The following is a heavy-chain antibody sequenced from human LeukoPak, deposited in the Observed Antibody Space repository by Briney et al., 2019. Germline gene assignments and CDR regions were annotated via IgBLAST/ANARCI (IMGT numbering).Heavy chain of an antibody. Sequence: PGGSLRLSCAASEFTFSNAWVSWVRQAPGKGLEWVGRIKSSTDGGTTDYPAPVKGRFTMSRDDSKNTLYLQMNSLEADDTAVYYCTKALMVRGVVSGAFDIWGQGTMVTVSS. CDR2: IKSSTDGGTT. CDR3: TKALMVRGVVSGAFDI. V-gene: IGHV3-15*01. J-gene: IGHJ3*02. CDR1: EFTFSNAW. D-gene: IGHD3-10*01.